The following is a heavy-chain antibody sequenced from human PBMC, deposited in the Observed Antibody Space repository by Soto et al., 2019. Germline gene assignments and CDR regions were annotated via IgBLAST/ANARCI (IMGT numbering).Heavy chain of an antibody. CDR1: GDSFSKYT. V-gene: IGHV1-69*01. CDR2: IIPRFGTT. J-gene: IGHJ5*01. D-gene: IGHD6-19*01. CDR3: ARGLGLDKSALSQLDS. Sequence: GDSVQVSCKASGDSFSKYTVNWVRQAPRQGLEWMGGIIPRFGTTNFAPTLQDRVTITADESMNTVYMELSSLRSEDTALYYCARGLGLDKSALSQLDSWG.